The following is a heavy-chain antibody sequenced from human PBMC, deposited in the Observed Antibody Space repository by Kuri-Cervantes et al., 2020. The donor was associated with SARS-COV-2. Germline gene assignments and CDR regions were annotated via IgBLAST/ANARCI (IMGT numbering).Heavy chain of an antibody. D-gene: IGHD6-13*01. J-gene: IGHJ2*01. CDR3: AKGGDSTIWYFDL. CDR1: GFIFSNYV. CDR2: ISGSGGST. V-gene: IGHV3-23*01. Sequence: GESLKISCAASGFIFSNYVMSWVRQAPGKGLEWVSGISGSGGSTDYADSVKGRFTISRDNSKNTLYLQMNSLRAEDTAVYYCAKGGDSTIWYFDLWGRGTLVTVSS.